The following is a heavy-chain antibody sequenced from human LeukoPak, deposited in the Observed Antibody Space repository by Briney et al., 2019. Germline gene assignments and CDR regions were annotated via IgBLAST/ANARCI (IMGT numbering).Heavy chain of an antibody. CDR2: ISYDGSNK. V-gene: IGHV3-30*18. CDR1: GFTFSSYG. D-gene: IGHD5-18*01. Sequence: GGSLRLSCAASGFTFSSYGMHRVRQAPGKGLEWVAVISYDGSNKYYADSVKGRFTISRDNSKNTLYLQMNSLRAEDTAVYYCAKDHTARVDTAMSDWGQGTLDTVSS. CDR3: AKDHTARVDTAMSD. J-gene: IGHJ4*02.